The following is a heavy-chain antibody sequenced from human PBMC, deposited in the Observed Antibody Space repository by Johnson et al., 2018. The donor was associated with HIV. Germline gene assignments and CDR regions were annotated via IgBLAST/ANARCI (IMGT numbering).Heavy chain of an antibody. V-gene: IGHV3-11*04. Sequence: QVQVVESGGGLVKPGGSLRLSCAASGFSFSDYYMSWIRQAPGKGLEWVSYISSSGSTIYYADFVKGRFTNSRDNAKKSMYLQMNSLRAEDTALYYCARDSTPWGGDHVGYAFDIWGRGTMVTVSS. CDR1: GFSFSDYY. CDR2: ISSSGSTI. CDR3: ARDSTPWGGDHVGYAFDI. D-gene: IGHD4-17*01. J-gene: IGHJ3*02.